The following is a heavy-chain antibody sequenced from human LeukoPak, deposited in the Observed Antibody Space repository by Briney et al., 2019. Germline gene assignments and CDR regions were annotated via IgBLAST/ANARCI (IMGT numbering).Heavy chain of an antibody. J-gene: IGHJ5*02. CDR2: ISAYNGNT. V-gene: IGHV1-18*01. CDR1: GYTFTSYG. CDR3: ARDGSDQWLFSWFYP. Sequence: ASVKVSCKASGYTFTSYGISWVRQAPGQGLEWMGWISAYNGNTNYAQKLQGRVTMTTDTSTSTAYMELRSLRSDDTAVYYCARDGSDQWLFSWFYPWAEGTLVTVSS. D-gene: IGHD6-19*01.